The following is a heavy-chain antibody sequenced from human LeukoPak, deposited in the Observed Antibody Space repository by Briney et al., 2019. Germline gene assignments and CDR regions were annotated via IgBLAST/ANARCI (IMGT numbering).Heavy chain of an antibody. CDR1: GFTFSSYA. D-gene: IGHD6-13*01. CDR2: ISGSGGST. CDR3: AKDLSIAAAGTYDY. V-gene: IGHV3-23*01. Sequence: GGSLRLSCAASGFTFSSYAMSWVRQAPVKGLEWVSAISGSGGSTYYADSVKGRFTISRDNSKDTLYLQMNSLRAEDTAVYYCAKDLSIAAAGTYDYWGQGTLVTVSS. J-gene: IGHJ4*02.